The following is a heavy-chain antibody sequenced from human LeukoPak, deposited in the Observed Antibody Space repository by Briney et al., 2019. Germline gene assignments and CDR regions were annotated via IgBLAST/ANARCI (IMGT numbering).Heavy chain of an antibody. D-gene: IGHD4-23*01. CDR1: GFTFSSYG. J-gene: IGHJ6*04. Sequence: PGGSLRLSCAASGFTFSSYGMHWVRQAPGKGLEWVAFIRYDGSNKYYADSVKGRFTISRDNSKNTLYLQMNSLRAEDTAVYYCARDIYLANSLDVWGKGTTVTISS. CDR3: ARDIYLANSLDV. V-gene: IGHV3-30*02. CDR2: IRYDGSNK.